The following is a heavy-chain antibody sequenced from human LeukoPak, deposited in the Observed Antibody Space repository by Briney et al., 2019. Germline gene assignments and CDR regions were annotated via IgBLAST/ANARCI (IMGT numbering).Heavy chain of an antibody. Sequence: QTGGSLRLSCAASGFTFSSYAMSWVRQAPGKGLEWVANIKQDGSEKYYVDSVKGRFTISRDNAKNSLYLQMNSLRAEDTAVYYCARGGLVVPAAIPYYMDVWGKGTTVTVSS. CDR3: ARGGLVVPAAIPYYMDV. J-gene: IGHJ6*03. CDR2: IKQDGSEK. V-gene: IGHV3-7*01. D-gene: IGHD2-2*02. CDR1: GFTFSSYA.